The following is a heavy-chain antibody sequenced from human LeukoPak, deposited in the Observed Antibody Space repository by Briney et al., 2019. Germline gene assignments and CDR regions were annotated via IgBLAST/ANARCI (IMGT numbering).Heavy chain of an antibody. D-gene: IGHD3-22*01. CDR1: GSTFSSYA. CDR2: TYTGGNS. V-gene: IGHV3-53*01. Sequence: PGGSLRLSCAASGSTFSSYAMSWVRQAPGKGLEWVSVTYTGGNSYYADSVKGRFIISRDISKNTLYLQMNSLRAKDSALYYCARGGRGSAAVVAPRSFDIWGQGTMVTVSS. CDR3: ARGGRGSAAVVAPRSFDI. J-gene: IGHJ3*02.